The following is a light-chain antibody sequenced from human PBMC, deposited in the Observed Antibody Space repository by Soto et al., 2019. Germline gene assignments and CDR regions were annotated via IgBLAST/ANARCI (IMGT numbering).Light chain of an antibody. CDR3: KQYINWT. Sequence: DIVMTQSPATLSVSPGERATLSCRASQNIRSDLAWYQQKPGQAPRLLMYGASIRATGIPARFTGSGSGTDFTLTISSLQSEALAIYYCKQYINWTLGQRTQVDIK. V-gene: IGKV3-15*01. CDR2: GAS. J-gene: IGKJ1*01. CDR1: QNIRSD.